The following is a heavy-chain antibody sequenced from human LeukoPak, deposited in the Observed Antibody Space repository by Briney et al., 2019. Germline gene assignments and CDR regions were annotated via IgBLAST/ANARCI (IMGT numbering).Heavy chain of an antibody. CDR1: GYSFTGYH. Sequence: ASVKVSCKASGYSFTGYHMHWVRQAPGQGLEWMGCVNVNSGGTKYAQQFQGRVTMTRDTSISTVYMELSGLRSDDTAVYYCARDDSYDSANALDFWGQGTMVTVSS. V-gene: IGHV1-2*02. D-gene: IGHD3-22*01. J-gene: IGHJ3*01. CDR2: VNVNSGGT. CDR3: ARDDSYDSANALDF.